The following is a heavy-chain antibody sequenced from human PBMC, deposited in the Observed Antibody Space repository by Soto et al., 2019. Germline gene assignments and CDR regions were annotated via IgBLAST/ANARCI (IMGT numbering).Heavy chain of an antibody. CDR1: GGSISSSNW. CDR2: IYHSGST. CDR3: ASSYYYGSGSYT. V-gene: IGHV4-4*02. Sequence: QVQLQESGPGLVKPSGTLSLTCAVSGGSISSSNWWSWVRQPPGKGLEWIGEIYHSGSTNYNPSLTSRVTISVDKAKNQFSLKPSSVTAADTAVYYCASSYYYGSGSYTWGQGTLVTVSS. J-gene: IGHJ5*02. D-gene: IGHD3-10*01.